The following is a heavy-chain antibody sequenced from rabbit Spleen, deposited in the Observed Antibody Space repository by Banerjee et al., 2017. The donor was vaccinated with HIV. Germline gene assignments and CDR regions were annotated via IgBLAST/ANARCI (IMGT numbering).Heavy chain of an antibody. CDR1: GFSFSSSYW. Sequence: QEQLEESGGDLVKPEGSLTLTCTASGFSFSSSYWICWVRQAPGKGLEWIACIYAGSSGTTFYASWAKGRFTISKTSSTTVTLQMTSLTAADTATYFCARYFDWNYGGLWGPGTLVTVS. CDR2: IYAGSSGTT. J-gene: IGHJ4*01. CDR3: ARYFDWNYGGL. V-gene: IGHV1S45*01. D-gene: IGHD4-2*01.